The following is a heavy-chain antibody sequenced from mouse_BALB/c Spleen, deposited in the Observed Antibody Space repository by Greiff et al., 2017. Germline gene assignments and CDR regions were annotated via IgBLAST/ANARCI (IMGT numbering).Heavy chain of an antibody. J-gene: IGHJ3*01. CDR1: GFTFSSYA. V-gene: IGHV5-6-5*01. Sequence: EVQRVESGGGLVKPGGSLTLSCAASGFTFSSYAMSWVRQTPEKRLEWVASISSGGSTYYPDSVKGRFTISRDNARNILYLQMSSLRSEDTAMYYCAREPYGNWFAYWGQGTLVTVSA. D-gene: IGHD2-10*02. CDR3: AREPYGNWFAY. CDR2: ISSGGST.